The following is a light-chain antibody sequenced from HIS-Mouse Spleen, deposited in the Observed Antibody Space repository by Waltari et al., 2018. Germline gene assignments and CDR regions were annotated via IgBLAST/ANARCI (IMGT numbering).Light chain of an antibody. V-gene: IGLV1-44*01. J-gene: IGLJ3*02. Sequence: QSVLTQPPSASGTPGRRVTISCSGSSSNTASNTVNWYQQLPGTAPKLPIYSNNQRPSGVPDRFSGSKSGTSASLAISGLQSEDEADYYCAAWDDSLNGPVFGGGTKLTVL. CDR1: SSNTASNT. CDR3: AAWDDSLNGPV. CDR2: SNN.